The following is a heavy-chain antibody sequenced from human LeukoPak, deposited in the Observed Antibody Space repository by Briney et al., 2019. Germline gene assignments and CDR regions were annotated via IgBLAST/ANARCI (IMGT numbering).Heavy chain of an antibody. CDR1: GFTFSNFG. CDR3: AREDILTGFDY. D-gene: IGHD3-9*01. J-gene: IGHJ4*02. Sequence: SGGSLRLSCAASGFTFSNFGIHWARQALGKGLEGVAVISYDGNNKYYADSVKGRFTISRDNSKNTLYLQMNSLRAEDTAVYYCAREDILTGFDYWGQGTLVTVSS. V-gene: IGHV3-30*03. CDR2: ISYDGNNK.